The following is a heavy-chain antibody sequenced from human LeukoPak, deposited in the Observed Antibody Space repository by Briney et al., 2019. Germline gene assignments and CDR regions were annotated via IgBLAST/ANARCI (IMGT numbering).Heavy chain of an antibody. Sequence: ASVKVSCKASGYTFTCYYMHWVRQAPGQGLEWMGWINPNSGGTNYAQKFQGRVTMTRDTSISTAYMELSRLRSDDTAVYYCAITMIVVVITAKTEYFQHWGQGTLVTVSS. J-gene: IGHJ1*01. CDR2: INPNSGGT. CDR3: AITMIVVVITAKTEYFQH. D-gene: IGHD3-22*01. CDR1: GYTFTCYY. V-gene: IGHV1-2*02.